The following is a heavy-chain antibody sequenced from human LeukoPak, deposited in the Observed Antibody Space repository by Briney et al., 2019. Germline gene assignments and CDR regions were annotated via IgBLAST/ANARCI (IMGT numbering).Heavy chain of an antibody. CDR1: GYSFTGYY. V-gene: IGHV1-2*04. CDR2: INPNSGGT. CDR3: ARADSYYDSSGYYADDAFDI. D-gene: IGHD3-22*01. Sequence: ASVKVSCKASGYSFTGYYMHWVRQAPGQGLEGMGWINPNSGGTNYAQKFQGWVTMTRDTSISTAYMELSRLRSDDTAVYYCARADSYYDSSGYYADDAFDIWGQGTMVTVSS. J-gene: IGHJ3*02.